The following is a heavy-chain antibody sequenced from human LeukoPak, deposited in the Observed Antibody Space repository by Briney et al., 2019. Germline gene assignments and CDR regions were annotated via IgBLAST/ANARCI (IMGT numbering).Heavy chain of an antibody. J-gene: IGHJ4*02. CDR2: ISGSGGST. D-gene: IGHD1-26*01. V-gene: IGHV3-23*01. CDR3: AKDRVSGYSGPFDY. Sequence: GGSLRLSCAASGFTFSSYAMSWVRQAPGKGLEWVSVISGSGGSTFYADSVKGRFTISRDNSKNTLYLQMNSLRAEDTAVYYCAKDRVSGYSGPFDYWGQGTLVTVSS. CDR1: GFTFSSYA.